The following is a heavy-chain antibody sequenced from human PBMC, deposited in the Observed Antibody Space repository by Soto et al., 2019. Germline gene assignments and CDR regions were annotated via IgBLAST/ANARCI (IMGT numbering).Heavy chain of an antibody. J-gene: IGHJ6*02. CDR1: GYTFTSYG. CDR2: ISAYNGNT. V-gene: IGHV1-18*01. Sequence: ASVKVSCKASGYTFTSYGISWVRQAPGQGLEWMGWISAYNGNTNYAQKLQGRVTMTTDTSTSTAYMELRSLRSDDTAVYYCARSYSSGWYDYYYGMDVWGQGTTVTISS. D-gene: IGHD6-19*01. CDR3: ARSYSSGWYDYYYGMDV.